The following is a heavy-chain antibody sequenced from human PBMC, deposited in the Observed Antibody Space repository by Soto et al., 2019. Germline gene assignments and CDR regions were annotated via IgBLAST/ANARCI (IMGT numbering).Heavy chain of an antibody. CDR3: ASVDILTGYGVEYYFDY. CDR1: GYTFTSYY. CDR2: INPSGGYT. Sequence: ASVKVSCKASGYTFTSYYMNWVRQAPGQGLEWLGIINPSGGYTTYAQRFLGRVTMTSDTSTSTVHMELGSLRAEDTAVYYCASVDILTGYGVEYYFDYWGQGTLVTVSS. V-gene: IGHV1-46*01. J-gene: IGHJ4*02. D-gene: IGHD3-9*01.